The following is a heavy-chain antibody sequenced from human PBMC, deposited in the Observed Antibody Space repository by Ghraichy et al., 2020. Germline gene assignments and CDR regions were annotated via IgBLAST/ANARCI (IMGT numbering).Heavy chain of an antibody. D-gene: IGHD2-15*01. J-gene: IGHJ4*02. CDR2: INHSGST. Sequence: SETLSLTCAVYGGSFSGYYWSWIRQPPGKGLEWIGEINHSGSTNYNPSLKSRVTISVDTSKNQFSLKLSSVTAADTAVYYCARGSIGYCSGGSCYSGRSSPHVYWGQGTLVTVSS. CDR3: ARGSIGYCSGGSCYSGRSSPHVY. CDR1: GGSFSGYY. V-gene: IGHV4-34*01.